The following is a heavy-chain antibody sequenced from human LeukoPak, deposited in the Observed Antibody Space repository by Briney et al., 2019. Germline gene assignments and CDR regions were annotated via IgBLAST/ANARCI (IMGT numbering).Heavy chain of an antibody. Sequence: SGTLSLTCGVSGGSIDITNYWSWVRQAPGKGLEWIGEISHDGTRNYNPSLRSRVAMSFDRANNYFSPSLTAVTAADTALYYCTRESRPFCPFAFWGQGVMVTVSS. CDR2: ISHDGTR. J-gene: IGHJ4*02. D-gene: IGHD2-2*01. V-gene: IGHV4-4*02. CDR3: TRESRPFCPFAF. CDR1: GGSIDITNY.